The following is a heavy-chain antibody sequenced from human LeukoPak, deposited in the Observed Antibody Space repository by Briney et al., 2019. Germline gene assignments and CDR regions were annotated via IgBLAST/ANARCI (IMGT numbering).Heavy chain of an antibody. V-gene: IGHV4-30-2*01. CDR2: IYHSGST. CDR1: GGSISSGGYY. D-gene: IGHD2-2*01. CDR3: ARGSGDIVVVPAAIREYFQH. Sequence: PSETLSLTCTVSGGSISSGGYYWSWIRQPPGKGLEWIGYIYHSGSTYYNPSLKSRVTISVDRSKNQFSLKLSSVTAADTAVYYCARGSGDIVVVPAAIREYFQHWGQGTLVTVSS. J-gene: IGHJ1*01.